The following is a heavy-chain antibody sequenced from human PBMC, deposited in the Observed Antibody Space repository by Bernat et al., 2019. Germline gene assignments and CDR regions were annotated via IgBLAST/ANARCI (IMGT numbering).Heavy chain of an antibody. D-gene: IGHD6-13*01. CDR3: ASYGSSWNYFDY. CDR1: GFTFSSYW. CDR2: IRQDGSEK. V-gene: IGHV3-7*01. Sequence: EVQLVESGGGLVQPGGSLRLSCAASGFTFSSYWMSWVRQAPGKGLEWVANIRQDGSEKYYVDSVKGRFTISRDNAKNSLYLQMNSLRAEDTAVYYCASYGSSWNYFDYWGQGTLVTVSS. J-gene: IGHJ4*02.